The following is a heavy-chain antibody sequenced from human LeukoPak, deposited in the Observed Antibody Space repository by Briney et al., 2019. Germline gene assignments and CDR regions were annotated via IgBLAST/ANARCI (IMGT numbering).Heavy chain of an antibody. CDR2: ISAYKGNT. Sequence: ASVKVSCKASGYTFTSYGISWVRQAPGQGLEWMGWISAYKGNTNYAQKLQGRVTMATDTSTSTAYMELRSLRSDDTAVYDCARASIVGAPTVYWGQGTLVTVSS. D-gene: IGHD1-26*01. J-gene: IGHJ4*02. CDR3: ARASIVGAPTVY. V-gene: IGHV1-18*01. CDR1: GYTFTSYG.